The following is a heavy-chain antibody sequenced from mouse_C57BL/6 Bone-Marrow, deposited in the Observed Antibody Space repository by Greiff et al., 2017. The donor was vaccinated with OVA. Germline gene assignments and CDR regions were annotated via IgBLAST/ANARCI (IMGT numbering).Heavy chain of an antibody. V-gene: IGHV3-6*01. J-gene: IGHJ3*01. CDR1: GYSITSGYY. D-gene: IGHD1-1*01. CDR3: ARGGYYYGSSWFAY. Sequence: EVQLMESGPGLVKPSQSLSLTCSVTGYSITSGYYWNWIRQFPGNKLEWMGYISYDGSNNYNPSLKNRISITRDTSKNQFFLKLNSVTTEDTATYYCARGGYYYGSSWFAYWGQGTLVTVSA. CDR2: ISYDGSN.